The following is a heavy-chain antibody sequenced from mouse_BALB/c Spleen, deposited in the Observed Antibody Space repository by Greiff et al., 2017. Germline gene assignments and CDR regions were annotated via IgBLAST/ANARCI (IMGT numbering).Heavy chain of an antibody. CDR1: GFTFSSYA. Sequence: VQGVESGGGLVKPGGSLKLSCAASGFTFSSYAMSWVRQTPEKRLEWVATISSGGSYTYYPDSVKGRFTISRDNAKNNLYLQMSSLKSEDTAMYYCASAPGGGRYGSLAYWGQGTLVTVSA. D-gene: IGHD2-10*02. J-gene: IGHJ3*01. CDR2: ISSGGSYT. CDR3: ASAPGGGRYGSLAY. V-gene: IGHV5-9-3*01.